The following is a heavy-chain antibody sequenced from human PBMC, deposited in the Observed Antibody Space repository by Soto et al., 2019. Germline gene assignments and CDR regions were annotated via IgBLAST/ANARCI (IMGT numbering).Heavy chain of an antibody. CDR2: IYYSGST. V-gene: IGHV4-59*01. CDR1: GGSINSYY. Sequence: SETLSLTCTVSGGSINSYYWSWIRQPPGKGLEWIGYIYYSGSTNYNPSLKSRVAISVDTSKNQFSLKLSSVTAADTAVYYCARGRISLDYWGQGTLVTVSS. J-gene: IGHJ4*02. CDR3: ARGRISLDY.